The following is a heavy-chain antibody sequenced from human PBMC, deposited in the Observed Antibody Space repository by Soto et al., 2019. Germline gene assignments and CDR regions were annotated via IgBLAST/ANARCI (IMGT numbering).Heavy chain of an antibody. V-gene: IGHV1-3*01. J-gene: IGHJ4*02. CDR1: GYTFTSYA. CDR2: INAGNGNT. D-gene: IGHD5-12*01. Sequence: QVQLVQSGAEVKKPGASVKVSCKASGYTFTSYAMHWVRQAPGQRLEWMGWINAGNGNTKYSQKFQGRVTITRDTSASTAYMELSSLRSEDKAVYYCARALRGWLRKYYFDYWGQGTLVTVSS. CDR3: ARALRGWLRKYYFDY.